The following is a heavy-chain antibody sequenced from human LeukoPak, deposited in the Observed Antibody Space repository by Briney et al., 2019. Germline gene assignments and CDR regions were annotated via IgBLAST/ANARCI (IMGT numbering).Heavy chain of an antibody. D-gene: IGHD1-14*01. CDR3: ARAEHDQWVDDAFDI. CDR2: ISYDGSNK. V-gene: IGHV3-30*03. CDR1: GFTFSSYG. Sequence: QPGRSLRLSCAASGFTFSSYGMHWVRQAPGKGLEWVAVISYDGSNKYYADSVKGRFTISRDNSKNTLYLQMNSLRAEDTAVYYCARAEHDQWVDDAFDIWGQGTMVTVSS. J-gene: IGHJ3*02.